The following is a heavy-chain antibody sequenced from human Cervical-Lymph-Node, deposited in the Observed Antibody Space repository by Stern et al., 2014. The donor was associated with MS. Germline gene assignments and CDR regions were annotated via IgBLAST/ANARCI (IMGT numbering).Heavy chain of an antibody. CDR3: ARAGGNTAEYFQH. V-gene: IGHV3-33*01. D-gene: IGHD4-23*01. CDR2: IWYDGSNR. Sequence: VQLVESGGGVVKPGRSLRLSCAASGFTFSSSGMHWVRQAPGKGLEWLAIIWYDGSNRYYADSVKGRFTISRDNSKNTLYLQMNSLRAEDTAVYYCARAGGNTAEYFQHWGQGTLVTVSS. J-gene: IGHJ1*01. CDR1: GFTFSSSG.